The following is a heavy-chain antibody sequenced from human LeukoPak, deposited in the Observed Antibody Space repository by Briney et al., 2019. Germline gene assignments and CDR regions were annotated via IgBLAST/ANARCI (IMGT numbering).Heavy chain of an antibody. D-gene: IGHD3-16*02. V-gene: IGHV3-7*01. CDR3: VREMGLSDAFDI. CDR2: IKQDGSEK. CDR1: AFTISTYW. J-gene: IGHJ3*02. Sequence: PGGSLRLSCAASAFTISTYWMSWVRRAPGKGLEWVANIKQDGSEKYYVDSVKGRFTISRDNAKNSLYLQMNSLRAEDTAVYYCVREMGLSDAFDIRGQGTMVTVSS.